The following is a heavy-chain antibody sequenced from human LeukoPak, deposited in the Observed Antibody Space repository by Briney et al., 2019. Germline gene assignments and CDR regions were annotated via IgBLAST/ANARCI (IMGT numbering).Heavy chain of an antibody. V-gene: IGHV3-64*01. CDR3: ATGRLNNRNLPSAD. Sequence: GGSLRLSCAASGFTLSNYAMHWVRQAPGKGLEYVSVISYNGINTYYANSVKGRFTISRDNSKNTLYLQMGSLRAEDMAVYYCATGRLNNRNLPSADWGQGTLVTVSS. CDR1: GFTLSNYA. J-gene: IGHJ4*02. CDR2: ISYNGINT. D-gene: IGHD1-14*01.